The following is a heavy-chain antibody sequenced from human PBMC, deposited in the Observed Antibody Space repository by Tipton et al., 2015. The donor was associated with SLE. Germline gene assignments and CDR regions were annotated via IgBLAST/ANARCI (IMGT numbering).Heavy chain of an antibody. CDR1: GYSISSGYY. Sequence: TLSLTCTVSGYSISSGYYWGWIRQPPGKGLEWIGSIYHSGSTYYNPSLKSRVTISVDTSKNQFSLKLSSVTAADTAVYYCARHYRPGGWFDPWGQGTLVTVSS. CDR2: IYHSGST. D-gene: IGHD3-16*01. CDR3: ARHYRPGGWFDP. V-gene: IGHV4-38-2*02. J-gene: IGHJ5*02.